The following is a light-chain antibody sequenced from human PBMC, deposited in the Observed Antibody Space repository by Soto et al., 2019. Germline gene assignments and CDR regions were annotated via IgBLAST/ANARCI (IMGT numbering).Light chain of an antibody. CDR3: QQENSFPLT. J-gene: IGKJ4*01. CDR2: PAS. CDR1: QAIGYW. Sequence: DIQMTQSPSSVSASVGDRVTITCRASQAIGYWLAWYQQKPGKAPKLLIYPASNLQSGVPSRFSGSGSGTDFTLSISSLQHEDFAIYYCQQENSFPLTFGGGTKVEIK. V-gene: IGKV1-12*01.